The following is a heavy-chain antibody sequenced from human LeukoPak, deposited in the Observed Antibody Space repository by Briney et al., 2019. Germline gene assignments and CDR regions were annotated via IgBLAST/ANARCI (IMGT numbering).Heavy chain of an antibody. V-gene: IGHV1-46*01. CDR1: GYTFTSYG. CDR2: INPSGGST. Sequence: GASVKVSCKASGYTFTSYGISWVRQAPGQGLEWMGIINPSGGSTSYAQKFQGRVTMTRDTSTSTVYMELSSLRSEDTAVYYCARAFIAAESEDMDVWGKGTTVTVSS. CDR3: ARAFIAAESEDMDV. D-gene: IGHD6-13*01. J-gene: IGHJ6*03.